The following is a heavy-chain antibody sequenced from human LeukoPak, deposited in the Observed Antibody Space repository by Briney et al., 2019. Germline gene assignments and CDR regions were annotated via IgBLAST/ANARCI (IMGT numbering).Heavy chain of an antibody. V-gene: IGHV4-59*01. Sequence: SETLSLTCTVSGGSISSYYWSWIRQPPGKGLEWIGYIKNNGGNYNNPSLMGRVTISLDTSKNQFSLKLTSVTAADTAVYYCARDAGGTWFDPWGQGTLVTVSS. CDR2: IKNNGGN. CDR1: GGSISSYY. J-gene: IGHJ5*02. CDR3: ARDAGGTWFDP.